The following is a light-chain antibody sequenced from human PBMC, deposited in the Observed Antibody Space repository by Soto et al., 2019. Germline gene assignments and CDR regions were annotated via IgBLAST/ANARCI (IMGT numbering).Light chain of an antibody. CDR2: KVN. J-gene: IGLJ1*01. CDR3: CSYTGNSARG. CDR1: SSDIGGYNY. Sequence: QSVLTQPASVSGSPGQSITISCTGASSDIGGYNYVSWYQQHPGKAPKDMIYKVNNRPSRNFHRFSGTKSGNTDSLTISGLQAEAEADYYCCSYTGNSARGVGTVTKV. V-gene: IGLV2-14*01.